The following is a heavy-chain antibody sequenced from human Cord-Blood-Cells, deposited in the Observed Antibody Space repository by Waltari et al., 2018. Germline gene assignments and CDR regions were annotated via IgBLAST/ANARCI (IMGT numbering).Heavy chain of an antibody. CDR2: ISSSSSYI. D-gene: IGHD3-16*01. J-gene: IGHJ4*02. CDR3: ARDWADY. CDR1: GSAFRCYS. Sequence: EVQLVESGGGLVKPGGSLRLSCAASGSAFRCYSMNWFRQAPGKGLEWVSSISSSSSYIYYADSVKGRFTISRDNAKNSLYLQMNSLRAEDTAVYYCARDWADYWGQGTLVTVSS. V-gene: IGHV3-21*01.